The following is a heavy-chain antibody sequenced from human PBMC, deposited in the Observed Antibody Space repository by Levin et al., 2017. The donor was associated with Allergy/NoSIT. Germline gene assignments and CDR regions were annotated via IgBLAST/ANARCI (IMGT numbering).Heavy chain of an antibody. V-gene: IGHV3-7*04. J-gene: IGHJ4*02. CDR2: IKQDGSEK. CDR1: GFTFSSYW. CDR3: ARDLGSSLEDY. Sequence: SCAASGFTFSSYWMSWVRQAPGKGLEWVANIKQDGSEKYYVDSVKGRFTISRDNAKNSLYLQMNSLRAEDTAVYYCARDLGSSLEDYWGQGTPVTVSS. D-gene: IGHD1-1*01.